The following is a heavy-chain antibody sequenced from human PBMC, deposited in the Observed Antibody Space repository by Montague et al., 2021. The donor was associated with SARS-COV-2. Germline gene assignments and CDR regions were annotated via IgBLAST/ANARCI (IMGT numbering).Heavy chain of an antibody. CDR2: IYYSGST. V-gene: IGHV4-39*01. J-gene: IGHJ6*02. Sequence: SETLSLTCTVSGGSISSSTYYWGWIRQPPGKGLEWIGSIYYSGSTYYNPSLKSRVTISVDTSKNQFSLKLSSVTAADTAVYYCARTSKLRESSSGNYYYHAMDVWGQGTTVTVSS. CDR3: ARTSKLRESSSGNYYYHAMDV. CDR1: GGSISSSTYY. D-gene: IGHD3-16*01.